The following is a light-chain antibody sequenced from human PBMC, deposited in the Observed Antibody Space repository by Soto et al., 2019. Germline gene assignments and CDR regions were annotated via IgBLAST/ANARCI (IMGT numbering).Light chain of an antibody. Sequence: DIVMTQSPLSLPVTPGEPASISCRSSQTLLHSSGYYYLDWYLQKPGQSPQLLIYLGSSRASGVRVGFSGSGSGTDFTLKISRVEAEDVGVYYCMQALQTPVTFGPGTKVDI. V-gene: IGKV2-28*01. CDR1: QTLLHSSGYYY. CDR3: MQALQTPVT. J-gene: IGKJ3*01. CDR2: LGS.